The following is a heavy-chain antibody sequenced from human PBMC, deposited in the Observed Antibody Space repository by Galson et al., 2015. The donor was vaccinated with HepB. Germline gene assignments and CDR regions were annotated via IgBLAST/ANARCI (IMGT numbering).Heavy chain of an antibody. CDR1: GGTFSSYA. CDR2: IIPILGIA. Sequence: SVKVSCKASGGTFSSYAISWVRQAPGQGLEWMGRIIPILGIANYAQKFQGRVTITADKSTSTAYMELSSLRSEDTAVYYCARGVRNGVIDYWGQGTLVTVSS. V-gene: IGHV1-69*04. D-gene: IGHD2-8*01. J-gene: IGHJ4*02. CDR3: ARGVRNGVIDY.